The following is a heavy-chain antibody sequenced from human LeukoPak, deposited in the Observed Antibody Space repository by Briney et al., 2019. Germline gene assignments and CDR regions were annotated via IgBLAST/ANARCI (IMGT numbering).Heavy chain of an antibody. D-gene: IGHD2-15*01. CDR1: GDSVSSGY. V-gene: IGHV4-4*09. CDR3: AGRGHRYSRD. J-gene: IGHJ1*01. CDR2: ISDSGIT. Sequence: PSETLSLTCTVSGDSVSSGYWTWIRQSPGKGLEWIGYISDSGITDYNPSLKSRLTISVDTSNNQFSLNLNSVTAAGTAVYYCAGRGHRYSRDWGQGILVTVSS.